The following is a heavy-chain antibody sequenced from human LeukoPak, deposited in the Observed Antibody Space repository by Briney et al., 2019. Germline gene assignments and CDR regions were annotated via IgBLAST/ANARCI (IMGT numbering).Heavy chain of an antibody. CDR1: GGSISSYY. Sequence: SETLSLTCTVSGGSISSYYWSWIRQPPGKGLDWIGYIYYSGSTNYNPSLKSRVTISVDTSKNQFSLKLISVPAADPAVYYCARANDFWRGYYNLGVATSNNWFDPWGQGPLVTVSS. J-gene: IGHJ5*02. CDR3: ARANDFWRGYYNLGVATSNNWFDP. D-gene: IGHD3-3*01. CDR2: IYYSGST. V-gene: IGHV4-59*01.